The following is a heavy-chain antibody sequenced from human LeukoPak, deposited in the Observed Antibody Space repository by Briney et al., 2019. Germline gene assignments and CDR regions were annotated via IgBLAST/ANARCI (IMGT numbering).Heavy chain of an antibody. D-gene: IGHD5-18*01. Sequence: SETLSLTCSVFGGSISSYYWSWIRQPPAQGLDWVGYIYDSGSSSYNPSLKSRVTISLDTSKNHFSLRLSSVTAADTAVYYCARSPHDSSYANFDYWGQGTLVTVSS. CDR1: GGSISSYY. CDR3: ARSPHDSSYANFDY. J-gene: IGHJ4*02. CDR2: IYDSGSS. V-gene: IGHV4-59*01.